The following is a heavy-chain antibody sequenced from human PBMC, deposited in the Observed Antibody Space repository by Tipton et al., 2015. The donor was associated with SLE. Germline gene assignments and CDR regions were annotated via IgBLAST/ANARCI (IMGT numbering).Heavy chain of an antibody. J-gene: IGHJ6*03. D-gene: IGHD3-3*01. Sequence: QSGAEVKKPGASVKVSCKASGYTFTSYYIHWVRQAPGQGLEWMGIINPRGGSTSYAQKFQGRVTMTRDTSTSTVYMELSSLRSEDTAVYYCARGKAVTIFGVVVGVYYYMDVWGKGTTVTVSS. V-gene: IGHV1-46*01. CDR3: ARGKAVTIFGVVVGVYYYMDV. CDR1: GYTFTSYY. CDR2: INPRGGST.